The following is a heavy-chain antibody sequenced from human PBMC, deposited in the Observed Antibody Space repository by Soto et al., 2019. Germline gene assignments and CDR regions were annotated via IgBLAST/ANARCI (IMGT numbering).Heavy chain of an antibody. V-gene: IGHV1-2*04. CDR2: INPNSGGT. J-gene: IGHJ4*02. Sequence: ASVKVSCKASGYTFTGYYMHWVRQAPGQGLEWMGWINPNSGGTNYAQKFQGWVTMTRDTSISTAYMELSRLRSDDTAVYYCARHRGPDSSGYRWFDYWGQGTLVTVSS. CDR1: GYTFTGYY. D-gene: IGHD3-22*01. CDR3: ARHRGPDSSGYRWFDY.